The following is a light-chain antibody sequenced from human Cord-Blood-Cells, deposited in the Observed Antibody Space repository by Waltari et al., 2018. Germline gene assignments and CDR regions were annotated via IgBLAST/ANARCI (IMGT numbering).Light chain of an antibody. Sequence: TQSPGTQSLSPGERATLSCRASQSVSSSYLAWYQQKPGQAPRLIIYGASRRATGIPDRFSGSGSGTDFTLTISRLEPEAFAVYYCQQYGSSPHSFGQGTKLEIK. CDR3: QQYGSSPHS. CDR2: GAS. J-gene: IGKJ2*03. V-gene: IGKV3-20*01. CDR1: QSVSSSY.